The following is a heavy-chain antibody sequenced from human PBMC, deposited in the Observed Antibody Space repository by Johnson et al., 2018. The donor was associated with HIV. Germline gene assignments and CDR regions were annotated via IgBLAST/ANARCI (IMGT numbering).Heavy chain of an antibody. CDR1: GFTFSSYA. J-gene: IGHJ3*02. Sequence: VQLVESGGGVVQPGRSLRLSCAASGFTFSSYAMHWVRQAPGKGLEWVAVIWYDGSNKYYTDSVKGRFTISRDNSKNTLYLQMNSLRAEDTAVYYCAKGGGDPDAFDIWGQGTMVTVSS. D-gene: IGHD3-10*01. CDR3: AKGGGDPDAFDI. CDR2: IWYDGSNK. V-gene: IGHV3-30*04.